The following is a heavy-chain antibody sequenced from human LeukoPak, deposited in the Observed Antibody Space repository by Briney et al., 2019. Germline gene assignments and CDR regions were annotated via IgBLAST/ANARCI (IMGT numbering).Heavy chain of an antibody. J-gene: IGHJ3*02. CDR2: VYYSGST. CDR1: GGSISSYF. CDR3: ARVLDLSKRGLDAFDI. Sequence: SETLSLTCTVSGGSISSYFWSWIRQPPGKGLEWIGYVYYSGSTNYNPPLKSRVTISVDTSKKQFSLKLSSATAADTAVYYCARVLDLSKRGLDAFDIWGQGTMVTVSS. V-gene: IGHV4-59*01. D-gene: IGHD3-16*01.